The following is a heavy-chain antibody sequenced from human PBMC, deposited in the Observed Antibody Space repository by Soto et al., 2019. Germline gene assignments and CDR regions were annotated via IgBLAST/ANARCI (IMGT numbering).Heavy chain of an antibody. CDR1: GFTFSNAW. Sequence: GGSLRLSCAASGFTFSNAWMNWVRQAPGKGLEWVGRIKSKTDGGTTDYAAPVKGRFPISRDDSKNTLYLQMNSLKTEDTAVYYCTTAPIAPYYDFWSGTTYYYYGMDVWGQGTTVTVSS. D-gene: IGHD3-3*01. V-gene: IGHV3-15*07. J-gene: IGHJ6*02. CDR3: TTAPIAPYYDFWSGTTYYYYGMDV. CDR2: IKSKTDGGTT.